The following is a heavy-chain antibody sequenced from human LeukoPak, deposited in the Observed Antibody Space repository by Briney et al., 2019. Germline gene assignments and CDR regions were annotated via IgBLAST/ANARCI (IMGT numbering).Heavy chain of an antibody. D-gene: IGHD5-18*01. CDR3: ARGRIQDY. Sequence: SSETLSLTCAVYGGSFSGYYWSWIRQPPGKGLEWIGEINHSGSTSYNPSLKSRVTISVDTSKIQFSLKLSSVTAADTAVYYCARGRIQDYWGQGTLVTVSS. V-gene: IGHV4-34*01. J-gene: IGHJ4*02. CDR1: GGSFSGYY. CDR2: INHSGST.